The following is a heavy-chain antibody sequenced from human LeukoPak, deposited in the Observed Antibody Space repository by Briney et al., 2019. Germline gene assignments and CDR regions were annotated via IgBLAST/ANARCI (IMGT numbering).Heavy chain of an antibody. V-gene: IGHV1-2*02. D-gene: IGHD3-22*01. CDR3: ARTKYYYDSSGYYYVDAFDI. CDR1: GYTFTGYY. CDR2: INPNSGGT. J-gene: IGHJ3*02. Sequence: ASVKVSCKASGYTFTGYYMHWVRQAPGQGLEWMGWINPNSGGTNYAQKFQGRVTMTRDTSISTAYMGLSRLRSDDTAVYYCARTKYYYDSSGYYYVDAFDIWGQGTMVTVSS.